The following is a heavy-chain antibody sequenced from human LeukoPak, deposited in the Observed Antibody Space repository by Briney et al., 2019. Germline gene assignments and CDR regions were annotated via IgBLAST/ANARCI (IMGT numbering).Heavy chain of an antibody. CDR3: AKDGPGHLGY. CDR1: GFTFSSYG. CDR2: ISYDGSNK. Sequence: GGSLRLSCAASGFTFSSYGMHWVRQAPGKGLEWVAVISYDGSNKYYADSVKGRFTISRDNSKNTLYLQTNSLRAEDTAVYYCAKDGPGHLGYWGQGTLVTVSS. J-gene: IGHJ4*02. V-gene: IGHV3-30*18.